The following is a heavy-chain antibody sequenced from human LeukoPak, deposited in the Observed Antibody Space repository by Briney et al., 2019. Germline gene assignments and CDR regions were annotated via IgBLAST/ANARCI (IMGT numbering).Heavy chain of an antibody. CDR1: GYTFTSYD. CDR3: ARSSRGYSYGYVIDY. Sequence: ASVTVSCKASGYTFTSYDINWVRQAAGQGLEGMGWMNPNSGNTGYEQKLQGRVTMTRNTSISTAYMELSSLRSEDTAVYYCARSSRGYSYGYVIDYWGQGTLVTVSS. V-gene: IGHV1-8*01. J-gene: IGHJ4*02. CDR2: MNPNSGNT. D-gene: IGHD5-18*01.